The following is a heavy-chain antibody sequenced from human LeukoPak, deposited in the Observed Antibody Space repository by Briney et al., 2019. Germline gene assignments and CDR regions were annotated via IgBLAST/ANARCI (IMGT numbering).Heavy chain of an antibody. J-gene: IGHJ4*02. D-gene: IGHD5-18*01. Sequence: GGSLRLSCAASGFGFSVYWMHWVRQAPGKGLVWVAHINEDGTSASHADSVKGRFTISRDNARNTLYLQINSLTVEDTAVYYCARVPTNSYGFGQWGQGSLVTVSS. CDR2: INEDGTSA. CDR1: GFGFSVYW. V-gene: IGHV3-74*01. CDR3: ARVPTNSYGFGQ.